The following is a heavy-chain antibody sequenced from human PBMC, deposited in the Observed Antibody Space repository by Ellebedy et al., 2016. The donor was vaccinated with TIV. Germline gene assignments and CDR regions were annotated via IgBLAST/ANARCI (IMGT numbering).Heavy chain of an antibody. Sequence: GGSLRLSXAASGFTVSNNYMSWVRQAPGKGLECVSVIYSGGSTHYADSVKGRFTISRDDSKNTLDLQMSSLRVEDTAVYYCARDRWTSTGYVYYNGADVWGQGTTVIVSS. CDR1: GFTVSNNY. CDR2: IYSGGST. CDR3: ARDRWTSTGYVYYNGADV. D-gene: IGHD3-9*01. J-gene: IGHJ6*02. V-gene: IGHV3-53*01.